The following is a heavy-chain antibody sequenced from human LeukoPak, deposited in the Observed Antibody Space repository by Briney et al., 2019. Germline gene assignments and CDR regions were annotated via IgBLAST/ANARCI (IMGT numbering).Heavy chain of an antibody. CDR2: IYYSGST. Sequence: PSETLSLTCTVSGGSISSYYWSWIRQPPGKGLEWIGYIYYSGSTNYNPSLKSRVTISVDTSKNQFSLKLSSVTAADTAVYYCARQEGIAPYLEYFQHWGQGTLVTVSS. V-gene: IGHV4-59*08. CDR3: ARQEGIAPYLEYFQH. CDR1: GGSISSYY. J-gene: IGHJ1*01. D-gene: IGHD6-13*01.